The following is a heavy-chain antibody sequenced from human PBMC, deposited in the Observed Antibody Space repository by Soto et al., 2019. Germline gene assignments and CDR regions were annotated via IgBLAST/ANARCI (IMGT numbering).Heavy chain of an antibody. CDR2: ISHAGNNK. CDR1: GFTFSDYG. V-gene: IGHV3-30*18. Sequence: QVQLVESGGGVVQPGWSLRLSCAASGFTFSDYGMHWVRQDPGKGLEWVAVISHAGNNKYYGDSVKGRVTISRDNSKNTVYLHMNSLRAEDTAVYYCAKRGDVWGTYRYDLYSCDYWGQGALVTVSS. D-gene: IGHD3-16*02. CDR3: AKRGDVWGTYRYDLYSCDY. J-gene: IGHJ4*02.